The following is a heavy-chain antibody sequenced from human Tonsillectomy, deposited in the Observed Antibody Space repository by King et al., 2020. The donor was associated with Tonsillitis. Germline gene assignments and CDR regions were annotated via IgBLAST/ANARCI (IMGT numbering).Heavy chain of an antibody. CDR3: AREGGDGYNYAY. CDR1: GYTFIAYY. J-gene: IGHJ4*02. V-gene: IGHV1-2*02. D-gene: IGHD5-24*01. Sequence: QLVQSGAEVKKPGASVKVSCEASGYTFIAYYIHWVRQAPGQGLEWMAWMNPNSGDTNYAQKFQGRVTLTRDTSITTAYMDLSSLESDDTAVYFLAREGGDGYNYAYWGQGTLVTVSS. CDR2: MNPNSGDT.